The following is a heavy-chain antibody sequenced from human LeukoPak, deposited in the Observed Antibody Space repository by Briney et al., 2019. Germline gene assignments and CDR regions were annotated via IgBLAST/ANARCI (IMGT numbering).Heavy chain of an antibody. CDR2: ISSSSSYI. V-gene: IGHV3-21*01. Sequence: GGSLRLSCAACGLTFSSYSMNWVRQAPGKGLEWVSSISSSSSYIYYADSVKGRFTISRDNAKNSLYLQMNSLRSEDTAVYYCARGMLAARDYFDYWGQGTLVTVSS. CDR3: ARGMLAARDYFDY. J-gene: IGHJ4*02. CDR1: GLTFSSYS. D-gene: IGHD6-6*01.